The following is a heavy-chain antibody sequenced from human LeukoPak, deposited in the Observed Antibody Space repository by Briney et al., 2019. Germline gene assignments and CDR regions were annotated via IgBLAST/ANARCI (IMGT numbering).Heavy chain of an antibody. V-gene: IGHV3-30-3*01. CDR3: ARQWVVVVSANDYYAMDV. D-gene: IGHD2-15*01. J-gene: IGHJ6*02. CDR1: GFTFSRSA. CDR2: ISFDGSNK. Sequence: PGRSLRLSCAASGFTFSRSAMHWVRQAPGKGLEWVTLISFDGSNKYYADSVKGRFTISRDNSKSTLYLQMNSLRVEDSAIYYCARQWVVVVSANDYYAMDVWGQGTTVTVSS.